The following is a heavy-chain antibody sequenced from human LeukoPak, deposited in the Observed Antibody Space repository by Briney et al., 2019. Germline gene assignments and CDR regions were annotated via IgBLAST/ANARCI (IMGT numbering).Heavy chain of an antibody. V-gene: IGHV1-69*13. CDR1: GGTFISYA. CDR2: IIPIFGTA. Sequence: ASVKVSCKGSGGTFISYAISWVRQAPGQGLEWMGGIIPIFGTANYAQKFQGRVTITADESTSTAYMELSSLRSEDTAVYYCASPDVLLWFGERYGMDVWGQGTTVTVSS. CDR3: ASPDVLLWFGERYGMDV. J-gene: IGHJ6*02. D-gene: IGHD3-10*01.